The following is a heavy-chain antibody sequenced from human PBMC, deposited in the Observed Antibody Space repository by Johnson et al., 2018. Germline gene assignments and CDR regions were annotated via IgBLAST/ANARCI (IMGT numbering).Heavy chain of an antibody. J-gene: IGHJ6*04. CDR2: ISWNSGSI. Sequence: EVQLVQSGGGLVQPGRSLRLSCAASGFTFDDYAMHWVRQAPGKGLEWVSGISWNSGSIGYTDSVKGRFTISRDNAKDSLYLQVNSLRAEDTAVYYCARDLEGGMDVWGKGTTVTVSS. V-gene: IGHV3-9*01. CDR1: GFTFDDYA. CDR3: ARDLEGGMDV.